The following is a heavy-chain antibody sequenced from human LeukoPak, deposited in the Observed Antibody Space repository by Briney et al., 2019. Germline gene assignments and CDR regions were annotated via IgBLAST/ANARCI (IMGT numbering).Heavy chain of an antibody. CDR3: ARHHQGGSYQFDY. CDR1: GGSISSSSYY. CDR2: IYYSGST. Sequence: SETLSLTCTVSGGSISSSSYYWGWIRQPPGKGLEWIGSIYYSGSTYYNPSLKSRVTISVDTSKNQFSLKLSSVTAADTAVYYCARHHQGGSYQFDYWGQGTLVTVSS. V-gene: IGHV4-39*01. J-gene: IGHJ4*02. D-gene: IGHD1-26*01.